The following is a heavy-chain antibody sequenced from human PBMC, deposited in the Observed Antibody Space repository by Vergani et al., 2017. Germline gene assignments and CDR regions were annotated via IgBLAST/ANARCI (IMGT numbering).Heavy chain of an antibody. J-gene: IGHJ4*02. D-gene: IGHD1-26*01. V-gene: IGHV2-5*01. CDR2: VYYNDEK. Sequence: QITLKESGPTLVKPTQTLTLTCTFSGFSLSASAPGVAWIRQPPGKALEWLGVVYYNDEKRYTPSLKGSLTITKDTSKSQVVLTMTNMDRVDTATYSCAHIQCHGSCQNAELDYWGQGTLVTVSS. CDR1: GFSLSASAPG. CDR3: AHIQCHGSCQNAELDY.